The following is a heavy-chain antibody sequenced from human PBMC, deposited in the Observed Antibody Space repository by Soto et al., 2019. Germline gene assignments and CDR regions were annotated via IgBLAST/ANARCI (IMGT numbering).Heavy chain of an antibody. Sequence: HPGGSLRLSCAASGFTFSSYGMHWVRQAPGKGLEWVAVIWYDGSNKYYADSVKGRFTISRDNSKNTLYLQMNSLRAEDTAVYYCARDDVLCDGCRCCGVPLDVWGKGTTVTVPS. CDR2: IWYDGSNK. CDR3: ARDDVLCDGCRCCGVPLDV. V-gene: IGHV3-33*01. J-gene: IGHJ6*04. CDR1: GFTFSSYG. D-gene: IGHD2-15*01.